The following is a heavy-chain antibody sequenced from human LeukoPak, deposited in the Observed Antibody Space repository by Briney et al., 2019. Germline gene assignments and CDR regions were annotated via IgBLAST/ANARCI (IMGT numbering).Heavy chain of an antibody. CDR1: GYTFTSYG. CDR3: AKQDGDYYYMDV. J-gene: IGHJ6*03. V-gene: IGHV1-18*01. D-gene: IGHD4-17*01. CDR2: MNPNSGNT. Sequence: ASVKVSCKASGYTFTSYGISWVRQAPGQGLEWVGWMNPNSGNTNYAQKLQGRVTMTTDTSTSTAYMELRSLRSDDTAVYYCAKQDGDYYYMDVWGKGTTVTVSS.